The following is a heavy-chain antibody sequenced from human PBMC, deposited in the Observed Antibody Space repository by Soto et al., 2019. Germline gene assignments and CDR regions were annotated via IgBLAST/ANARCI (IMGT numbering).Heavy chain of an antibody. CDR1: GYTFINFD. CDR2: MNPGSGKT. Sequence: ASVKVSCKASGYTFINFDISWVRQAAGQGLEWLGWMNPGSGKTGYASKFQGRVAMTRDASTGTSHLELSSMTSDDTAVYYCARMASAGTLNWFDPWGQGTLVTVSS. V-gene: IGHV1-8*02. J-gene: IGHJ5*02. CDR3: ARMASAGTLNWFDP. D-gene: IGHD6-13*01.